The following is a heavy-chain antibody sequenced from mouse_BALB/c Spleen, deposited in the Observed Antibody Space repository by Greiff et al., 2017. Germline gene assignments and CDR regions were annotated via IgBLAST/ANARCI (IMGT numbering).Heavy chain of an antibody. J-gene: IGHJ4*01. CDR1: GFAFSSYD. CDR2: ISSGGGST. V-gene: IGHV5-12-1*01. Sequence: EVQLVESGGGLVKPGGSLKLSCAASGFAFSSYDMSWVRQTPEKRLEWVAYISSGGGSTYYPDTVKGRFTISRDNAKNTLYLQMSSLKSEDTAMYYCARHENHAMDYWGQGTSVTVSS. CDR3: ARHENHAMDY.